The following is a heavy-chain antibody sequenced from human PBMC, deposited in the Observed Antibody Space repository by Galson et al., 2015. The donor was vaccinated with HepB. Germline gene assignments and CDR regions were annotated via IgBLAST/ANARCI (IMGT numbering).Heavy chain of an antibody. CDR1: GFTLSSYD. Sequence: SLRLSCAASGFTLSSYDMHWVRQATGKGLEWVSAIGSAGGTYYLGFVKGRFIISRENAKNFLYLQMNSLRAGDTAVYYCARGNFGEFDYWGQGTLVTVSS. J-gene: IGHJ4*02. V-gene: IGHV3-13*01. CDR2: IGSAGGT. D-gene: IGHD3-3*01. CDR3: ARGNFGEFDY.